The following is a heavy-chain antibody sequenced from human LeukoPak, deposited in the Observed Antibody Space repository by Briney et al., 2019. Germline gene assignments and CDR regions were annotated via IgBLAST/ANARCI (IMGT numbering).Heavy chain of an antibody. J-gene: IGHJ4*02. CDR3: ARGDDSSLYYFDY. V-gene: IGHV4-39*07. CDR2: IYYSGST. Sequence: SETLSLTCTVSGGSISSSSYYWGWIRQPPGKGLEWIGSIYYSGSTYYNPSLKSRVTISVDTSKNQFSLKLSSVTAADTAVYYCARGDDSSLYYFDYWGQGTLVTVSS. CDR1: GGSISSSSYY. D-gene: IGHD3-22*01.